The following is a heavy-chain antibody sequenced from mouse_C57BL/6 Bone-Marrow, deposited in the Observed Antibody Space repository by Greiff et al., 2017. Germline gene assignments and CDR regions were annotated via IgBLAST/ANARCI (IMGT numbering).Heavy chain of an antibody. V-gene: IGHV1-9*01. CDR1: GYTFTGYW. J-gene: IGHJ1*03. Sequence: VKLQESGAELMKPGASVKLSCKATGYTFTGYWLEWVKQRPGHGLEWIGEILPGSGSTNYNEKFKGQATFTADTSYNPAYMQLSSLTTEDSAIYYCARGNYYGGWYFDVWGTGTTVTVSS. CDR2: ILPGSGST. CDR3: ARGNYYGGWYFDV. D-gene: IGHD1-2*01.